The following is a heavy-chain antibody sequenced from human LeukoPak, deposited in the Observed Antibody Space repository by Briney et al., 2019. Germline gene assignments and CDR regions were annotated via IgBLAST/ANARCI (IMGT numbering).Heavy chain of an antibody. D-gene: IGHD5-12*01. V-gene: IGHV1-2*02. CDR2: INSNSGAT. CDR1: GYTFTDYY. Sequence: GASVKVSCKASGYTFTDYYIHWVRQAPGQGLEWMGWINSNSGATNYAQKFQGRVTVTRDTSISTAYMELTRLGSDDTAVYYCARDGSIGYWGQGTLVTVSS. CDR3: ARDGSIGY. J-gene: IGHJ4*02.